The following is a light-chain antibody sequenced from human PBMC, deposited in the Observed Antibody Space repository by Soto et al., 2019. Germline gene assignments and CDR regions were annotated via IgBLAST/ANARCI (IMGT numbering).Light chain of an antibody. CDR1: QSVLYSSNNKNY. J-gene: IGKJ3*01. CDR2: WAS. CDR3: QQYYNTPLT. Sequence: DIVMTQSPDSLAVSLGERATIHCKSSQSVLYSSNNKNYLVCYQQKPGQPPKLLISWASTRESGVPDRFSGSGSGTDFTLTISSLQAEDVAVYYCQQYYNTPLTFGPGTKVDI. V-gene: IGKV4-1*01.